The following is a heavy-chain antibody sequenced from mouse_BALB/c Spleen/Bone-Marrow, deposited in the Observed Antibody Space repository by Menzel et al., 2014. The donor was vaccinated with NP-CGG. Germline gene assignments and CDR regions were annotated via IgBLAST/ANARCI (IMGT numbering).Heavy chain of an antibody. CDR3: ARVIRYESYFDY. D-gene: IGHD2-14*01. CDR2: IWAGGST. CDR1: GFSLTSYG. J-gene: IGHJ2*01. V-gene: IGHV2-9*02. Sequence: VKLVESGPGLVSPSQSLSITCTVSGFSLTSYGVHWVRQPPGKGLEWLGVIWAGGSTNYNSALMSRLSISKDNPKSQVFLKMNSLQTDDTAMYYCARVIRYESYFDYRGQGTTLTVSS.